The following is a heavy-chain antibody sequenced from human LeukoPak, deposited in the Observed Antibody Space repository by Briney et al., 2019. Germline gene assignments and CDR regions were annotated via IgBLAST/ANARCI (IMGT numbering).Heavy chain of an antibody. CDR3: AKDGQKYYYYGMDV. Sequence: GGSLRLSCAASGFTFSSYGIHWVRQAPGKGLEWVAVISYDGINKYYAESVKGRFTISRDNSKNTLYLQMNSLRAEDTAMYYCAKDGQKYYYYGMDVWGQGTTVTVSS. CDR1: GFTFSSYG. J-gene: IGHJ6*02. CDR2: ISYDGINK. V-gene: IGHV3-30*19.